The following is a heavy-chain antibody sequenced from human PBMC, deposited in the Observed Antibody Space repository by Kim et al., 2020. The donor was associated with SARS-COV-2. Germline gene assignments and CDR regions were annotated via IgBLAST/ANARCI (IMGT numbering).Heavy chain of an antibody. Sequence: SETLSLTYTVSGGSISRGGYYWSWNRPHPGKGLEWTGYIYDSRSTYYNPTLKSRVTISVDTSKNQFSLKRSSVTATATDVYYCARIFSCSTYYYYSGMDVSGQGTPVTVSS. CDR3: ARIFSCSTYYYYSGMDV. D-gene: IGHD3-9*01. CDR1: GGSISRGGYY. V-gene: IGHV4-31*03. CDR2: IYDSRST. J-gene: IGHJ6*02.